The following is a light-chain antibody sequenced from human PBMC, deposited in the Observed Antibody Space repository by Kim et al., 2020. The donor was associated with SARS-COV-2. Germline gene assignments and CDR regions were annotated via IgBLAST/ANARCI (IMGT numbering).Light chain of an antibody. CDR2: KAS. CDR3: HQYNSYPYT. V-gene: IGKV1-5*03. Sequence: SASVGDRVTIPCRASQSIKSWLAWYQQKPGKAPKLLIYKASYLESGVPSRFSGTESGTEFTLTISSLQPDDFATYYCHQYNSYPYTFGQGTKLEI. CDR1: QSIKSW. J-gene: IGKJ2*01.